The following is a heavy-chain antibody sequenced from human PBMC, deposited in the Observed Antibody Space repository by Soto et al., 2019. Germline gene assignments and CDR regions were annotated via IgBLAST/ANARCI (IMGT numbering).Heavy chain of an antibody. J-gene: IGHJ6*04. CDR1: GYTFTSYY. Sequence: ASVKVSCKASGYTFTSYYMHWVRQAPGQGLEWMGIINPSGGSTSYAQKFQGRVTMTRDTSTSTVYMELSSLRSEDTAVYYCAREEYCCCMPLLYYYYYGMDVWGKETTVTVSS. V-gene: IGHV1-46*01. D-gene: IGHD2-8*02. CDR2: INPSGGST. CDR3: AREEYCCCMPLLYYYYYGMDV.